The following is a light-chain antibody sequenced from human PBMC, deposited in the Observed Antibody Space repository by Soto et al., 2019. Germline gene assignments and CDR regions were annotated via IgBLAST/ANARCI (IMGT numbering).Light chain of an antibody. CDR3: QSYDSTTFWV. CDR1: SGSIASNY. Sequence: NFVLTHPHSVSESPGETVTISCTGSSGSIASNYVQWFQQRPGSAPTTVIYEDNRRPSGVSDRFSGSIDSSSNSAFLTISGLKTAEQADYYCQSYDSTTFWVFGEGTRVTVL. J-gene: IGLJ3*02. V-gene: IGLV6-57*02. CDR2: EDN.